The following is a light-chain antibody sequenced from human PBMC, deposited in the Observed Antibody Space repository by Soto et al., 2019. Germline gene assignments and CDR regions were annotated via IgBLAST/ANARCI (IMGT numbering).Light chain of an antibody. CDR2: EVS. V-gene: IGLV2-11*01. CDR1: SRDVDAYDF. CDR3: CSFAGSFYV. Sequence: QSVVTQPRSVSGSPGQSVAISCTGTSRDVDAYDFVSWYQHHPGKAPKLIISEVSKRPSGVSHRFSGSKSGNTASLTIPGLQAEDEADYFCCSFAGSFYVFGTGTKVTVL. J-gene: IGLJ1*01.